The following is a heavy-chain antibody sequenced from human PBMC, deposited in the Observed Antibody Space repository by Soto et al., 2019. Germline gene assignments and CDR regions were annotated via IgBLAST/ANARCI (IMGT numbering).Heavy chain of an antibody. V-gene: IGHV3-9*01. CDR1: GFTFDDYA. J-gene: IGHJ4*02. CDR3: AKERDSSYSIVIWDY. CDR2: ISWNSATK. D-gene: IGHD2-15*01. Sequence: VQLVESGGGLVQPGRSLRLSCAASGFTFDDYAMHWVRQGPGKGLEWVSSISWNSATKDYADSVKGRFTISRDNAKNSLYLQMNSLRAEDTAVYYCAKERDSSYSIVIWDYWGQGTLVTVSS.